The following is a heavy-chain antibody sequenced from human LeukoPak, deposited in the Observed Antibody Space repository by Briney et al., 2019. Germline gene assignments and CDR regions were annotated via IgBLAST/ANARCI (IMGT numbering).Heavy chain of an antibody. CDR3: AGHHPRNTVDF. D-gene: IGHD2-8*02. J-gene: IGHJ4*02. CDR1: GGSISSFH. V-gene: IGHV4-59*08. CDR2: LSDIGSI. Sequence: SETLSLTCSVSGGSISSFHWICLRPPPGKGLVGRAYLSDIGSINYNPPLKRRVTISLDTSKNQFSLKRSSVTAADTAVYYCAGHHPRNTVDFWGQGTLVSVSS.